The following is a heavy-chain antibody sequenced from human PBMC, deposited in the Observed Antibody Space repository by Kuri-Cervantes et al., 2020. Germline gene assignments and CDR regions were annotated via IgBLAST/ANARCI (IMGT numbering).Heavy chain of an antibody. D-gene: IGHD6-13*01. J-gene: IGHJ4*02. Sequence: GESLKISCEASGFTFSSYGMHWVRQAPGKGLEWVAVISYDGSNKYYADSVKGRFTISRDNSKNTLYLQMNGLRAEDTAVYYCAKDREQQLLSASDYWGQGTLVTVSS. CDR1: GFTFSSYG. V-gene: IGHV3-30*18. CDR2: ISYDGSNK. CDR3: AKDREQQLLSASDY.